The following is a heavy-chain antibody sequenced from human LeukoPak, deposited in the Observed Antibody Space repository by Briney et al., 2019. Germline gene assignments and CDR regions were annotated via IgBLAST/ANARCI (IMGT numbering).Heavy chain of an antibody. CDR1: GGSFSDYY. V-gene: IGHV4-34*01. CDR3: ARLSVVTGRGIDY. Sequence: PSETLSLTCAVYGGSFSDYYWSWIRQPPGKVLEWIGGINHSGSTNYNPSLESRVTISVDTSKKHFSLKMSSVTAADRAVYYCARLSVVTGRGIDYWGQGTLVTVSS. J-gene: IGHJ4*02. D-gene: IGHD6-19*01. CDR2: INHSGST.